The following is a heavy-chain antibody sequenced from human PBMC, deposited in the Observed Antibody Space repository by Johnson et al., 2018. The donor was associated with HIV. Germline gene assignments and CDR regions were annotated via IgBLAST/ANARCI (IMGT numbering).Heavy chain of an antibody. D-gene: IGHD3-10*01. CDR3: AKVTYYFASGRGSPFYI. V-gene: IGHV3-9*01. CDR2: ACWKSGGL. CDR1: ASCFDYYD. J-gene: IGHJ3*02. Sequence: QLLESGGGVVRPRGSLRFSCAAAASCFDYYDMHWVRPAPGPGLAWLSGACWKSGGLGYADSVKGRTTTSRDNAKNSLYLKMSSLTPEDTALYYCAKVTYYFASGRGSPFYIWGRGIMVTVSS.